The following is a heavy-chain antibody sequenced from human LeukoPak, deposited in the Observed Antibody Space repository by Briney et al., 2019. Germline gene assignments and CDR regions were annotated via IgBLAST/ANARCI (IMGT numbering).Heavy chain of an antibody. Sequence: GRSLRLSCAPSGFTFSSYGMHWVRQAPGKGLECVAVISYDGSNKYSAESVKGRFTICRNNSKNTMYLQMNSLRAEDTAVYYCAKDYYGSGNYYYGMDVWGQGTTVTVSS. J-gene: IGHJ6*02. D-gene: IGHD3-10*01. CDR3: AKDYYGSGNYYYGMDV. V-gene: IGHV3-30*18. CDR1: GFTFSSYG. CDR2: ISYDGSNK.